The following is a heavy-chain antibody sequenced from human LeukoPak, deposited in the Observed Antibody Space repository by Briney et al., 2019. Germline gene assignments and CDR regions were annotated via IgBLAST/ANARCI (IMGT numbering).Heavy chain of an antibody. CDR1: GGSISSYY. CDR3: ATTIQQLGNGNFDY. Sequence: SETLSLTCTVSGGSISSYYWSWIRQPAGKGLEWIGRIYTSGSTNYNPSLKSRVTMSVDTSKNQFSLKLSSVTAADTAVYYCATTIQQLGNGNFDYWGQGTLVTVFS. J-gene: IGHJ4*02. CDR2: IYTSGST. V-gene: IGHV4-4*07. D-gene: IGHD6-13*01.